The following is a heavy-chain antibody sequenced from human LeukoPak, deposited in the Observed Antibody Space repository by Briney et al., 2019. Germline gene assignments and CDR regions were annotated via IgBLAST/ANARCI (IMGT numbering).Heavy chain of an antibody. CDR3: ARGGSGSYSAFDI. Sequence: GGSLRLSCAASGFTFSSYEMNWVRQAPGKGLEWVSSISSSSSYIYYADSVKGRFTISRDNAKNSLYLQMNSLRAEDTAVYYCARGGSGSYSAFDIWGQGTMVTVSS. CDR1: GFTFSSYE. J-gene: IGHJ3*02. D-gene: IGHD1-26*01. CDR2: ISSSSSYI. V-gene: IGHV3-21*01.